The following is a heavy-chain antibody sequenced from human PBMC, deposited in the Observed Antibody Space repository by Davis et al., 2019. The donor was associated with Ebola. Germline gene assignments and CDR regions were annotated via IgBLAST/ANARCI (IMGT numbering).Heavy chain of an antibody. V-gene: IGHV4-34*01. Sequence: PSETLSLTCAVYGGPFSGYYWSWIRQSPGKGLEWIGEINHSGGTNYNPSLKSRVTISVDTSKNQFSLKLSSVTAADTAVYYCAHDVYYWGQGTLVTVSS. CDR2: INHSGGT. CDR3: AHDVYY. CDR1: GGPFSGYY. J-gene: IGHJ4*02.